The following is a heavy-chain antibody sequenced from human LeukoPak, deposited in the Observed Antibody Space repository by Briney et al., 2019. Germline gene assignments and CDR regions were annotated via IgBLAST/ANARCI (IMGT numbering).Heavy chain of an antibody. CDR2: ISSYNGDT. J-gene: IGHJ4*02. Sequence: PGAAVTVSCKASGYTFNSYAFSWVRQAPGQGLEWVGWISSYNGDTNYARRFQGRVTMTTDTSTKTSHMELRNLGSDDTAVYYCARALYSDSSGYYPGLDHWGQGTLVTVSS. CDR1: GYTFNSYA. CDR3: ARALYSDSSGYYPGLDH. D-gene: IGHD3-22*01. V-gene: IGHV1-18*01.